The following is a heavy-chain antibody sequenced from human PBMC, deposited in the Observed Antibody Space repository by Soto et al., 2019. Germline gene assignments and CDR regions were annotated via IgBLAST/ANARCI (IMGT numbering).Heavy chain of an antibody. CDR3: ARRHGLDIDAYY. D-gene: IGHD3-10*01. J-gene: IGHJ4*02. Sequence: SETLSLTCTVSGGSISDHYYMWIRQSPGKGLEYIGYIHNGGSTNYNPSLKSRVIISVDTSKNQFSLKLTSVTAADTAVYFCARRHGLDIDAYYWGQGILVTVSS. CDR2: IHNGGST. CDR1: GGSISDHY. V-gene: IGHV4-59*08.